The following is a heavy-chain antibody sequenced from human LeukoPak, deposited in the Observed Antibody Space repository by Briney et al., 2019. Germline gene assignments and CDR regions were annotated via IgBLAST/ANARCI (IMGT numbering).Heavy chain of an antibody. Sequence: PGRSLRLSCAASGFTFSSYGMHWVRQAPGKGLEWVSSISSSGSSIYYADSVKGRFTISRDNAKNSLYLQMNSLRAEDTAVYYCARASIYGDYTFDYWGQGTLVTVSS. J-gene: IGHJ4*02. CDR3: ARASIYGDYTFDY. D-gene: IGHD4-17*01. CDR1: GFTFSSYG. CDR2: ISSSGSSI. V-gene: IGHV3-21*01.